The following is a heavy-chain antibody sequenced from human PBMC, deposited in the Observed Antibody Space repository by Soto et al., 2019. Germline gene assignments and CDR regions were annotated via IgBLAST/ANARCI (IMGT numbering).Heavy chain of an antibody. J-gene: IGHJ4*02. Sequence: EVQLLESGGGLVQPGGSLRLSCAASGFTFSSYAMSWVRQAPGKGLEWVSTISGSGGGIYYPDSVKGRFTISSDNSKNTIELQMNSLSAEDAAVYYCASRNLVVRPPFDYWGQGTLVTVSS. CDR3: ASRNLVVRPPFDY. CDR2: ISGSGGGI. V-gene: IGHV3-23*01. CDR1: GFTFSSYA. D-gene: IGHD2-15*01.